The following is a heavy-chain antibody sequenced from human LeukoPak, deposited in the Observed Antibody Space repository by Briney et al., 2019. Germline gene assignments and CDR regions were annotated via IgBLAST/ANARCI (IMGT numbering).Heavy chain of an antibody. CDR1: GGSISSSNW. CDR2: IYHSGST. J-gene: IGHJ5*02. CDR3: ARAVTSSSSWYKWVNWFDP. Sequence: SETLSLTCAVSGGSISSSNWWSWVRQPPGKGLEWIGEIYHSGSTNYNPSLKSRVTISVDTSKNQFSLKLSSVTAADTAVYYCARAVTSSSSWYKWVNWFDPWGQGTLVTVSS. D-gene: IGHD6-13*01. V-gene: IGHV4-4*02.